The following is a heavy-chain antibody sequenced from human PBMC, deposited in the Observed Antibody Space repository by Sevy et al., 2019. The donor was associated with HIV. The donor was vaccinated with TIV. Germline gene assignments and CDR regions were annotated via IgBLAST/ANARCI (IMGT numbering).Heavy chain of an antibody. CDR2: ISSSSSYI. V-gene: IGHV3-21*01. CDR1: GFTFSSFS. Sequence: GGSLRLSCAASGFTFSSFSMNWVRQAPGKGLEWVSSISSSSSYIYDADSVKGRFTISRDNAKNSLYLQMNSLRAEDTAVYYCARDIGRATIFGVLHNWFDPRGQGTLVTVSS. D-gene: IGHD3-3*01. J-gene: IGHJ5*02. CDR3: ARDIGRATIFGVLHNWFDP.